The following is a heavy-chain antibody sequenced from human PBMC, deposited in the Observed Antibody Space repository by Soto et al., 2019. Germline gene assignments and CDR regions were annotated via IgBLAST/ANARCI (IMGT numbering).Heavy chain of an antibody. CDR1: GDSVSSNSAA. J-gene: IGHJ6*02. D-gene: IGHD1-26*01. CDR2: TYYRSKWYN. Sequence: SQTLSLTCAISGDSVSSNSAAWNWIRQSPSRGLEWLGRTYYRSKWYNDYAVSVKSRITINPDTSKNQFSLQLNSVTPEDTAVYYCASEMGATTSQYYYYGMDVWGQGTTVTVSS. V-gene: IGHV6-1*01. CDR3: ASEMGATTSQYYYYGMDV.